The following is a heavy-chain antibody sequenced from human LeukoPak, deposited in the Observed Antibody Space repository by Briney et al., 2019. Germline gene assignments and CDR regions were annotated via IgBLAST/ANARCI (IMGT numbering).Heavy chain of an antibody. J-gene: IGHJ6*02. CDR1: GFTFSHYA. Sequence: GRSLRLSCAASGFTFSHYAMHWVRQAPGKGPEWVTLISDDGTSTYYGDSVKGRFTTSRDNSKNTLSLQMNSLRAEDTAVYYCAREVRKWSSSPLFNHGMDVWGQGTTVTVSS. V-gene: IGHV3-30*04. D-gene: IGHD2-15*01. CDR3: AREVRKWSSSPLFNHGMDV. CDR2: ISDDGTST.